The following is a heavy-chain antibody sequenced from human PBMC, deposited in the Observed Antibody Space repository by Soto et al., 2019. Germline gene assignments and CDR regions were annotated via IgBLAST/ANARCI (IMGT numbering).Heavy chain of an antibody. J-gene: IGHJ4*02. Sequence: GGSLRLSCAASGFTFSSYSMNWVRQAPGKGLEWVSYISSSSSTIYYADSVKGRFTISRDNAKNSLYLQMNSLRDEDTAVYYCARETGWRAGPAKYPLERFDYWGQGTLVTVSS. D-gene: IGHD2-2*01. V-gene: IGHV3-48*02. CDR3: ARETGWRAGPAKYPLERFDY. CDR1: GFTFSSYS. CDR2: ISSSSSTI.